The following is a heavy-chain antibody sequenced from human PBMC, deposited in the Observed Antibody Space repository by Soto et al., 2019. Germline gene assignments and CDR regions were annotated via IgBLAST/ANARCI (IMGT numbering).Heavy chain of an antibody. CDR1: GFTFSSYG. CDR3: AKGTAYFEAFDI. D-gene: IGHD2-21*02. CDR2: ISYDGSNK. V-gene: IGHV3-30*18. Sequence: QVQLVESGEGVVQPGRSLRLYCAASGFTFSSYGMHWVRQAPGKGLEWVAVISYDGSNKYYADSVKGRFTISRDNSKNTLYLQMNSLRAEDTAVYYCAKGTAYFEAFDIWGQGTMVTVSS. J-gene: IGHJ3*02.